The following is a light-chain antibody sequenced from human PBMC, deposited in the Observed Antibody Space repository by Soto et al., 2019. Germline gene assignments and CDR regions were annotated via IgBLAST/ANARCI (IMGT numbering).Light chain of an antibody. V-gene: IGKV1-39*01. CDR2: AAS. CDR3: QQSYTTPFT. J-gene: IGKJ3*01. Sequence: MTQSPLSLSASVGDRVTITCRASQSISNFLNWYQQKPGKAPKLLISAASSFQGGVPSRFSGSGSGTDFTLTISSLQPEDFATYYCQQSYTTPFTFGPGTKVDIK. CDR1: QSISNF.